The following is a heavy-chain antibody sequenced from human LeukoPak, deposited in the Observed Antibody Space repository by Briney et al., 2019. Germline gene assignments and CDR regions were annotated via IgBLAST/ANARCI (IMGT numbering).Heavy chain of an antibody. CDR1: GFTFSSYW. D-gene: IGHD3-22*01. Sequence: GGSLRLSCAASGFTFSSYWMSLVRQAPGKGLEWVANIKEDGSETYYVDSVKGRFTISRDNAKNSLYLQMNSLRAEDTAVYYCGYYDRSGYYYHFDYWGQGNLVTVSS. J-gene: IGHJ4*02. CDR2: IKEDGSET. V-gene: IGHV3-7*01. CDR3: GYYDRSGYYYHFDY.